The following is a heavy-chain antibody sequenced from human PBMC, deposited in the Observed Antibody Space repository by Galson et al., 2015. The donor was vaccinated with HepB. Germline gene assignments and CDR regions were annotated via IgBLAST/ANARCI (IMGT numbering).Heavy chain of an antibody. V-gene: IGHV3-74*01. CDR1: GFTFSSYW. J-gene: IGHJ5*02. D-gene: IGHD6-19*01. CDR3: ARDTGGGLDWFDP. Sequence: SLRLSCAASGFTFSSYWMHWVRQAPGKGLVWVSRINSDGSSTTYADSVKGRFTISRDNAKNTLYLQMNSLRAEDTAVYYCARDTGGGLDWFDPWGQGTLVTVSS. CDR2: INSDGSST.